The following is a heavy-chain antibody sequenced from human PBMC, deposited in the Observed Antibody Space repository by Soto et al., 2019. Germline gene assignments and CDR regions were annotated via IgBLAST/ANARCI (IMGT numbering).Heavy chain of an antibody. CDR3: AREYHDSSGYYGY. CDR2: IWYDGTNK. J-gene: IGHJ4*02. D-gene: IGHD3-22*01. V-gene: IGHV3-33*01. CDR1: GFTFSSHW. Sequence: PGGSLRLSCAASGFTFSSHWIHWVRQAPGKGLEWVAVIWYDGTNKYYADSVKGRFTISRDNSKNTLYLQMNSLRAEDTAVYYCAREYHDSSGYYGYWGQGTLVTVSS.